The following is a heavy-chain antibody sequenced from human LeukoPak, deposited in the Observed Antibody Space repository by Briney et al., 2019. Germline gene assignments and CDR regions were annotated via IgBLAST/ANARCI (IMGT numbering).Heavy chain of an antibody. CDR3: ARGRYLKTGGGAAAGFLDY. J-gene: IGHJ4*02. D-gene: IGHD6-13*01. V-gene: IGHV4-39*07. Sequence: TSETLSLTCTVSGGSISSSSYYWGWIRQPPGKGLEWIGSIYYSGSTYYNPSLKSRVTISVDTSKNQFSLKLSSVTAADTAVYYCARGRYLKTGGGAAAGFLDYWGQGTLVTVSS. CDR1: GGSISSSSYY. CDR2: IYYSGST.